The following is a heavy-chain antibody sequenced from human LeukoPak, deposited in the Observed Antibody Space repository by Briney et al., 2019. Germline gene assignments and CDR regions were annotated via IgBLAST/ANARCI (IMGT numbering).Heavy chain of an antibody. J-gene: IGHJ5*02. CDR1: GSSISSYY. D-gene: IGHD2-2*01. CDR2: IYYSGST. CDR3: ARDGAHCSSTSCYWANNWFDP. Sequence: SETLSLTCTVSGSSISSYYWSWIRQPPGKGLEWIGYIYYSGSTNYNPSLKSRVTISVDTSKNQFSLKLSSVTAADTAVYYCARDGAHCSSTSCYWANNWFDPWGQGTLVTVSS. V-gene: IGHV4-59*12.